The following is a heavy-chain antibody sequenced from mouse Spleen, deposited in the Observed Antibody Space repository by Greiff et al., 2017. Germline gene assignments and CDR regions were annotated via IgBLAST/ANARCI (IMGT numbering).Heavy chain of an antibody. CDR3: ARRLRSDFDV. D-gene: IGHD1-1*01. Sequence: EVNVVESGGGLVKPGGSLKLSCAASGFTFSDYGMHWVRQAPEKGLEWVAYISSGSSTIYYADTVKGRFTISRDNAKNTLFLQMTSLRSEDTAMYYCARRLRSDFDVWGAGTTVTVSS. CDR2: ISSGSSTI. J-gene: IGHJ1*01. V-gene: IGHV5-17*01. CDR1: GFTFSDYG.